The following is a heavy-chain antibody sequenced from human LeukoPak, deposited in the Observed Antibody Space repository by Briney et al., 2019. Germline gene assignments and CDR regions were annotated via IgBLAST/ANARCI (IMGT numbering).Heavy chain of an antibody. CDR2: IKSKTDGGTT. CDR3: TTEGYCSGGSCYN. J-gene: IGHJ4*02. CDR1: GFTFSNAW. D-gene: IGHD2-15*01. V-gene: IGHV3-15*01. Sequence: PGGSLRLSCAASGFTFSNAWMRWVRQAPGKGLAWVGRIKSKTDGGTTDYAAPVKGRFTISRDDSKNTLYLQMNSLKTEDTAVYYCTTEGYCSGGSCYNWGQGTLVTVSS.